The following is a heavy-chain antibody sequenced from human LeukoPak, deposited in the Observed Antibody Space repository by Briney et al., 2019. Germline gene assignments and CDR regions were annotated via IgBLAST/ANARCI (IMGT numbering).Heavy chain of an antibody. V-gene: IGHV3-48*04. J-gene: IGHJ6*04. CDR3: AELGITMIGGV. Sequence: GGSLRLSCAASGFTFSSYSMNWVRQAPGKGLEWVSYISRSGRTIYYADSVKGRFNISRDNAKNSLYLQMNSLRAEDTAVYYCAELGITMIGGVWGKGTTVTISS. CDR2: ISRSGRTI. D-gene: IGHD3-10*02. CDR1: GFTFSSYS.